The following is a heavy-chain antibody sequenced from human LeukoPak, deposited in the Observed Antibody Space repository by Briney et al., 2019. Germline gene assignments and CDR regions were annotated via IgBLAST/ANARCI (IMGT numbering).Heavy chain of an antibody. CDR3: AKDSAVVVITGKTIDY. CDR1: GFTFSSYA. D-gene: IGHD3-22*01. CDR2: ISGSGGST. J-gene: IGHJ4*02. V-gene: IGHV3-23*01. Sequence: EGSLRLSCAASGFTFSSYAMSWVRQAPGKGLEWVSAISGSGGSTYYADSVKGRFTISRDNSKNTLYLQMNSLRAEDTAVYYCAKDSAVVVITGKTIDYWGQGTLVTVSS.